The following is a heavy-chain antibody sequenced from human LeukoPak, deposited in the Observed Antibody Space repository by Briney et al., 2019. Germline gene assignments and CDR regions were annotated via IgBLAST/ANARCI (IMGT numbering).Heavy chain of an antibody. D-gene: IGHD3-22*01. CDR2: ISYDGSNK. J-gene: IGHJ1*01. V-gene: IGHV3-30-3*01. Sequence: SGGSLRLSCAASGFTFSSYAMHWVRQAPGKGLEWVAVISYDGSNKYYADSVKGRFTISRDNSKNTLYLQMNSLRAEDTAVYYCARDAGVRDRFQHWGQGTLVTVSS. CDR1: GFTFSSYA. CDR3: ARDAGVRDRFQH.